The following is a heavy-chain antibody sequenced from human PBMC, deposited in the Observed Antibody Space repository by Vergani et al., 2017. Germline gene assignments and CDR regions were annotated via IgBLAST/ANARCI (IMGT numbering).Heavy chain of an antibody. CDR2: IRYDGSNK. CDR1: GFTFSSYG. D-gene: IGHD3-10*01. CDR3: AKDRNYYGSGSYYPDYYYYYMDV. V-gene: IGHV3-30*02. Sequence: QVQLVESGGGVVQPGGSLRLSCAASGFTFSSYGMHWVRQAPGKGLEWVAFIRYDGSNKYYADSVKGRFTISRDNSKNTLYLQMNSLRAEDTAVYYCAKDRNYYGSGSYYPDYYYYYMDVWGKGTTVTVSS. J-gene: IGHJ6*03.